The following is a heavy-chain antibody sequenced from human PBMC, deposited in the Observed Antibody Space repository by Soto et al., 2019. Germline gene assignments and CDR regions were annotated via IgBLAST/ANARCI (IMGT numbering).Heavy chain of an antibody. J-gene: IGHJ4*02. V-gene: IGHV3-33*01. CDR1: GVTLCSYG. D-gene: IGHD6-19*01. Sequence: GGSMRLSCAASGVTLCSYGVHWVRQAPGKGLEWVAVIWYDGSNKYYADSVKGRFTISRDNSKNTLYLQMNSLRAEDTAVYYCARDRRTIAVAPGFDYWGQGTLVTVSS. CDR3: ARDRRTIAVAPGFDY. CDR2: IWYDGSNK.